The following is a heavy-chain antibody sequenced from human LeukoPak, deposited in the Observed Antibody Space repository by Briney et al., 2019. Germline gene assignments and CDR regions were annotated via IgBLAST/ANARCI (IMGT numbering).Heavy chain of an antibody. CDR3: AREGDPPGFYYYHHLDV. CDR2: ISSGSSFQ. D-gene: IGHD3-16*01. CDR1: GFDFSIYA. V-gene: IGHV3-21*01. Sequence: NPGGSLRLSCAASGFDFSIYAIDWVRQAPGRGLEWVSSISSGSSFQNYADSVKGQFTISRDNAKNSVYLQMNRLRAEDTAVYFCAREGDPPGFYYYHHLDVWGKGTTVTVSS. J-gene: IGHJ6*03.